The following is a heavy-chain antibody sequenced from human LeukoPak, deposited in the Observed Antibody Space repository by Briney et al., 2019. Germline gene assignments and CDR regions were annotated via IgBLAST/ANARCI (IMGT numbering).Heavy chain of an antibody. D-gene: IGHD3-16*02. CDR2: ISSSGSTI. Sequence: PGGSLRLSCAASGFTFSDYYINWIRQAPGKGLEWVSYISSSGSTIYYADSVKGRFTISRDNTKNALYLQMNSLRAEDTAVYYCARDSTVRDYVWGSYRLRGEGAFDIWGQGTMVTVSS. J-gene: IGHJ3*02. CDR3: ARDSTVRDYVWGSYRLRGEGAFDI. CDR1: GFTFSDYY. V-gene: IGHV3-11*04.